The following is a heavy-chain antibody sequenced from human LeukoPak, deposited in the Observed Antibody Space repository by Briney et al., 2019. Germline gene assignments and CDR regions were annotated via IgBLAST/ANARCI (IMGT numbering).Heavy chain of an antibody. CDR3: ARGSGVLVDPFDY. V-gene: IGHV3-48*03. Sequence: PGGSLRLSCAASGFTFSRYEMNCVRQAPGKGLEWVSYISRSGSTIFYADSVKGRFTISRDNAKNSLYLQMNSLRAEDTAVYYCARGSGVLVDPFDYWGQGTLVTVSS. CDR2: ISRSGSTI. J-gene: IGHJ4*02. D-gene: IGHD3-10*01. CDR1: GFTFSRYE.